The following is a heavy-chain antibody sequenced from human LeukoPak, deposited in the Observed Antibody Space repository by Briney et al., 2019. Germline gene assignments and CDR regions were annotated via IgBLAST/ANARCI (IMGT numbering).Heavy chain of an antibody. D-gene: IGHD1-26*01. CDR3: AKGKRVGAPYYFDS. V-gene: IGHV3-23*01. CDR1: GFTFSNYA. CDR2: MSGSGGKT. Sequence: HPGGSLRLSCAASGFTFSNYAMTWVRQATGKGLEWVSAMSGSGGKTYYADSVKVRFTISRDSSQNTLYLQMNNLRADDTAVYYCAKGKRVGAPYYFDSWGQGTLVTVSS. J-gene: IGHJ4*02.